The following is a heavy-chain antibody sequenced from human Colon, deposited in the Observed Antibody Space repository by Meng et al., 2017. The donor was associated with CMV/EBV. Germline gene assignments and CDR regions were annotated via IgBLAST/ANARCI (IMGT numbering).Heavy chain of an antibody. D-gene: IGHD3-10*01. J-gene: IGHJ4*02. V-gene: IGHV3-53*01. Sequence: GESLKISCAASGFTVSANYMAWFRQAPGRGLEWVSVIYSGSTSTLYADSVKGRFSISTDSSNNTLYLQMSSLSDEDTAVYYCAREGSFRGFVNWGQGTLVTVSS. CDR2: IYSGSTST. CDR1: GFTVSANY. CDR3: AREGSFRGFVN.